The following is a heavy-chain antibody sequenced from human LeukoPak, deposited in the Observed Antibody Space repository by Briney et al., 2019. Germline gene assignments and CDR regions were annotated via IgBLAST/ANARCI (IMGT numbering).Heavy chain of an antibody. V-gene: IGHV4-4*07. CDR3: ASYSSSIRMDV. Sequence: PSETLSLTCTVSGGSISSYYWSWIRQPAGKGLERIGRIYTSGTSNYNPSLKSRVTMSVDKSKNQFSLKLSSVTAADTAVCYCASYSSSIRMDVWGKGTTVTVSS. D-gene: IGHD6-6*01. J-gene: IGHJ6*04. CDR2: IYTSGTS. CDR1: GGSISSYY.